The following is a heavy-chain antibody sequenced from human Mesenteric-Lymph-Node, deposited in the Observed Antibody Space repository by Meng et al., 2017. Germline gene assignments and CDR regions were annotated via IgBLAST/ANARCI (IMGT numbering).Heavy chain of an antibody. J-gene: IGHJ4*02. D-gene: IGHD3-22*01. V-gene: IGHV3-7*03. CDR1: GFTFSSYW. CDR2: IKEDGSER. CDR3: AKDVERITMIVVVQNDFDY. Sequence: GESLKISCAGSGFTFSSYWMSWVRQAPGKGLEWVANIKEDGSERYYVDSVKGRFTISRDNPNKSPYLQMDSLRAEDTAVYYCAKDVERITMIVVVQNDFDYWGQGTLVTVSS.